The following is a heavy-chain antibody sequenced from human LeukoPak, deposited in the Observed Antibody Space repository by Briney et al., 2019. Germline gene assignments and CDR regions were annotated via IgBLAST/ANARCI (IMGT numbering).Heavy chain of an antibody. CDR1: GYSFTSYW. V-gene: IGHV5-51*01. D-gene: IGHD2-2*01. J-gene: IGHJ3*01. Sequence: GESLKISCKGSGYSFTSYWIGWVRQMPGKGLEWMGIIYPGGSDTRYSPSFQGQVTISADKSISTAYLQWSSLKASDTAMYYCARPRRSTSCCDAFDVWGQGTMVTVSS. CDR2: IYPGGSDT. CDR3: ARPRRSTSCCDAFDV.